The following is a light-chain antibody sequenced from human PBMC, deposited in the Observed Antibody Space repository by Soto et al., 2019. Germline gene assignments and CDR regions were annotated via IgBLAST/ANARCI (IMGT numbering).Light chain of an antibody. J-gene: IGKJ4*01. Sequence: IQITHSPPALATAVGDRVTITCRASQTIRSWLAWYQQKPGKAPKLLIYDASILKSGVPSRFSGSGSGTEFTLTISSLQPDDFATYYCQHYNSYFGGGTKVDIK. CDR2: DAS. CDR3: QHYNSY. CDR1: QTIRSW. V-gene: IGKV1-5*01.